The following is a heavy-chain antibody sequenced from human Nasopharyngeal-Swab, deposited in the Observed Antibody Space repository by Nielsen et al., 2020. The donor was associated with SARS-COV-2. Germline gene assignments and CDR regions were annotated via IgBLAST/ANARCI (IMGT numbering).Heavy chain of an antibody. V-gene: IGHV5-51*01. CDR1: GYSFTNYW. CDR2: IYPGDSSI. Sequence: GESLKISCKASGYSFTNYWIGWVRQMPGTGLEWMGLIYPGDSSIRYIPSFQGQVTISVDKSISTTYLQWSNLKASDAATYYCARRGDCNGNPCYSDYWGQGTLVTVSP. D-gene: IGHD2-21*02. J-gene: IGHJ4*02. CDR3: ARRGDCNGNPCYSDY.